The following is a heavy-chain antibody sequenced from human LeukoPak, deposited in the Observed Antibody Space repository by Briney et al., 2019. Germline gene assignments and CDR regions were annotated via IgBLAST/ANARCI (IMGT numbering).Heavy chain of an antibody. J-gene: IGHJ3*02. CDR2: IKQDGSEK. Sequence: GGSLRLSCAASGFTFSNYWMSWVRQTPGKGLEWMANIKQDGSEKYYVDSVKGRFTISRDNAKNSLYLQMNSLRAEDTAVYYCARDFTPGYYDSISAFDIWGQGTMVTVSS. CDR3: ARDFTPGYYDSISAFDI. CDR1: GFTFSNYW. V-gene: IGHV3-7*03. D-gene: IGHD3-22*01.